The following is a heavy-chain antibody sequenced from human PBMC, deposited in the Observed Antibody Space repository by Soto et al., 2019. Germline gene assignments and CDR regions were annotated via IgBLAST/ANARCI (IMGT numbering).Heavy chain of an antibody. V-gene: IGHV1-69*02. Sequence: QVQLVQSGAEVKKPGSSVKVSCKASGGTFSSYTISWVRQAPGQGLEWMGRIIPILGIANYAQKFQGRVTITADKSTSTAYMELSSLRSEDTAVYYCARSLVVVPAAMDPWGQGTLVTVSS. CDR3: ARSLVVVPAAMDP. J-gene: IGHJ5*02. CDR1: GGTFSSYT. D-gene: IGHD2-2*01. CDR2: IIPILGIA.